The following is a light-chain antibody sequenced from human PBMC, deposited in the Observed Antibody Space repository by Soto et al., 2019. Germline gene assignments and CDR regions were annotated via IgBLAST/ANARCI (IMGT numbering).Light chain of an antibody. V-gene: IGKV3-15*01. Sequence: EKVMTQSPATLSVSPGERATLSCRASQSVRSNLAWYQQKPGQAPRLLIYGASSRATGIPVRFSGSGSGTEFTLTISSLQSEDFAVYYCQQYNNWPLTFGQGTRLEIK. J-gene: IGKJ5*01. CDR2: GAS. CDR3: QQYNNWPLT. CDR1: QSVRSN.